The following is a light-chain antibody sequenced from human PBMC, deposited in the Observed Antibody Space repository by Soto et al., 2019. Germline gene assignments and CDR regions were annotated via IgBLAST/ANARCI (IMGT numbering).Light chain of an antibody. CDR1: QDISTY. V-gene: IGKV1-39*01. J-gene: IGKJ1*01. CDR3: QQSYSIPWT. CDR2: AAS. Sequence: DIQMTQSPSSLSPSVGDRVTITCRASQDISTYLNWYQQKPGKAPKLLIYAASSLQSGVPSRFSGSGSETDFTLTISSLQPEDFATYYCQQSYSIPWTFGQGTKVDIK.